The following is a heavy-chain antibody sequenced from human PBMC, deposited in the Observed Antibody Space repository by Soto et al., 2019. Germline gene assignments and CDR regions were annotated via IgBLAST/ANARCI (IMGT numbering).Heavy chain of an antibody. V-gene: IGHV3-53*01. CDR2: IYSGGST. CDR3: AKDQYYYDSSGTLQFFDY. Sequence: PGGSLRLSCAASGFTVSSNYMSWVRQAPGKGLEWVSVIYSGGSTYYADSVKGRFTISRDNSKNTLYLQMNSLRAGDTAVYYCAKDQYYYDSSGTLQFFDYWGQGT. J-gene: IGHJ4*02. CDR1: GFTVSSNY. D-gene: IGHD3-22*01.